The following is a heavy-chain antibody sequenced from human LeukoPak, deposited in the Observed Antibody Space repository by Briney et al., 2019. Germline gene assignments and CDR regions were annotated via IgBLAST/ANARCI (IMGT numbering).Heavy chain of an antibody. CDR1: GGSISSYY. CDR3: ARSGEWELLTGISGVIDY. J-gene: IGHJ4*02. D-gene: IGHD1-26*01. V-gene: IGHV4-4*07. Sequence: SETLSLTCTVSGGSISSYYWSWIRQPAGKGLEWIGRIYTSGSTNYNPSLKSRVTMSVDTSKNQFSLKLSSVTAADTAVYYCARSGEWELLTGISGVIDYWGQGTLVTVSS. CDR2: IYTSGST.